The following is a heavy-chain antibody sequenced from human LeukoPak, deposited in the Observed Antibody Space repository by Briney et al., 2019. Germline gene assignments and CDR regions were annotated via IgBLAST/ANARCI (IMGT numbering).Heavy chain of an antibody. CDR1: GGSISSYY. CDR3: ARDERAGLSGYESPYYFDY. Sequence: SETLSLTCTVSGGSISSYYWSWIRQPPGKGLEWIGYIYYSGSTNYNPSLKSRVTISVDTPKNQFSLKLSSVTAADTAVYYCARDERAGLSGYESPYYFDYWGQGTLVTVSS. CDR2: IYYSGST. J-gene: IGHJ4*02. D-gene: IGHD5-12*01. V-gene: IGHV4-59*12.